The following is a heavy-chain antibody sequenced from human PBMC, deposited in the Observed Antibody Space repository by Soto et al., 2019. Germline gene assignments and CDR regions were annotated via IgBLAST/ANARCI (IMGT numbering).Heavy chain of an antibody. D-gene: IGHD3-3*01. J-gene: IGHJ5*02. Sequence: SVNGSCKSSGGTFSSCPISWVRQAPGQGLEWMGGIIPIFGTANYAQKFQGRVTITADESTSTAYMELSSLRSEDTAVYYCARRITIFSWFDPWGQGTLVTVSS. V-gene: IGHV1-69*13. CDR2: IIPIFGTA. CDR3: ARRITIFSWFDP. CDR1: GGTFSSCP.